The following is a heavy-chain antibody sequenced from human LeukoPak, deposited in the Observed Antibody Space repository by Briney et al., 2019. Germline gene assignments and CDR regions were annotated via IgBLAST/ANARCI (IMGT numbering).Heavy chain of an antibody. Sequence: SVKVSCKASGGTFSSYAISWVRQAPGQGLEWMGGIIPIFGTANYAQKFQGRVTITADESTSTAYMELSSLRSEDTAVYYCARSARGYSYAYESNFDYWGQGTLVTISS. CDR2: IIPIFGTA. CDR3: ARSARGYSYAYESNFDY. J-gene: IGHJ4*02. D-gene: IGHD5-18*01. CDR1: GGTFSSYA. V-gene: IGHV1-69*13.